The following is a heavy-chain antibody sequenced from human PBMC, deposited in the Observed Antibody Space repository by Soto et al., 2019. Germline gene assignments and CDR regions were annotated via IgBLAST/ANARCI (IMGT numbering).Heavy chain of an antibody. Sequence: QVQLVQSGAEVKKPGASVKVSCKASGYTFTSYGISWVRQAPGQGLEWMGWISAYNGNTNYAQKLQGRVTMTTDTSTSTAYIELRSLRSDDTAVYYCARDEGVVVTLTLHAFDIWGQGTMVTVSS. CDR3: ARDEGVVVTLTLHAFDI. CDR2: ISAYNGNT. D-gene: IGHD2-21*02. V-gene: IGHV1-18*01. J-gene: IGHJ3*02. CDR1: GYTFTSYG.